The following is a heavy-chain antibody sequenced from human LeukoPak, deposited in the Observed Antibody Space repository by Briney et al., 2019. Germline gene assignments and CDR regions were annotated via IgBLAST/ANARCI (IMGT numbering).Heavy chain of an antibody. CDR1: GDSISTYY. D-gene: IGHD3-3*01. J-gene: IGHJ4*02. V-gene: IGHV4-59*08. CDR2: NYFSGTT. Sequence: PSETLSLTCTVSGDSISTYYWSWIRQPPGKTLECFGYNYFSGTTNYNPSLKSRVTISVDTSKNQFSLRLSSVTAADTAVYYCARHGPLYDIWSAQFYFDYWGQGTLVTVSS. CDR3: ARHGPLYDIWSAQFYFDY.